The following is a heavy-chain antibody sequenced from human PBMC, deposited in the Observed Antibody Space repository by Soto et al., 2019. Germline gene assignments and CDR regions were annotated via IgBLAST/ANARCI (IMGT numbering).Heavy chain of an antibody. V-gene: IGHV3-21*01. Sequence: PGGSLRLSCAASGFTFSSYSMNWVRQAPGKGLEWVSSISSSSSYIYYADSVKGRFTISRDNAKNSLYLQMNSLRAEDTAVYYCARDPQSSTAMPLVEAFDIWGQGTMVTVSS. J-gene: IGHJ3*02. CDR3: ARDPQSSTAMPLVEAFDI. CDR2: ISSSSSYI. CDR1: GFTFSSYS. D-gene: IGHD5-18*01.